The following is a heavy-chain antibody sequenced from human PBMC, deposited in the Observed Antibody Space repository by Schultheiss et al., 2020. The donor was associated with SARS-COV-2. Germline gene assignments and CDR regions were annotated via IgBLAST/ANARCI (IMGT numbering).Heavy chain of an antibody. Sequence: SETLSLTCDVYGGSFSGYYWSWIRQPPGKGLEWIGEINHSGSTNYNPSLKSRVTISVDTSKNQFSLKLSSVTAADTAVYYCARGPKSRYYGSGSYPPSYNWFDPWGQGTLVTVSS. J-gene: IGHJ5*02. CDR1: GGSFSGYY. V-gene: IGHV4-34*01. CDR3: ARGPKSRYYGSGSYPPSYNWFDP. D-gene: IGHD3-10*01. CDR2: INHSGST.